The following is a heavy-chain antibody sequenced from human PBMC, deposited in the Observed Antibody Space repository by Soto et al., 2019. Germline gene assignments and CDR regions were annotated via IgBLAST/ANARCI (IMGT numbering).Heavy chain of an antibody. J-gene: IGHJ4*02. V-gene: IGHV3-74*01. D-gene: IGHD3-3*01. CDR1: GFTFSSYW. CDR3: ARDNRFLESGIDY. CDR2: INSDGSST. Sequence: PGGSLRLSCAASGFTFSSYWMHWVRQAPGKGLVWVSRINSDGSSTSYADSVNGRFTISRDNAKNTLYLQMNSLRAVDTAVYYCARDNRFLESGIDYWGQGTLVTVSS.